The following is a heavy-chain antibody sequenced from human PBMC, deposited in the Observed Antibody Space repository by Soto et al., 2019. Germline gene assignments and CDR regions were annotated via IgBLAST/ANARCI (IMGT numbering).Heavy chain of an antibody. Sequence: GGSLRLSCAASGFTFSSYAMSWVRQAPGKGLEWVSAISGSGGSTYYADSVKGRFTISRDNSKNTLYLQMNSLRAEDTAVYYCAKDSPPYYDYIWGSYRPYFDYWGQGTLVTVSS. V-gene: IGHV3-23*01. CDR1: GFTFSSYA. D-gene: IGHD3-16*02. CDR2: ISGSGGST. CDR3: AKDSPPYYDYIWGSYRPYFDY. J-gene: IGHJ4*02.